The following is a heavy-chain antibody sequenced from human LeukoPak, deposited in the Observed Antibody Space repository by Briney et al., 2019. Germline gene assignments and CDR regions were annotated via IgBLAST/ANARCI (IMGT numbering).Heavy chain of an antibody. Sequence: GGSLRLSCAASGFTFSDNWMHWVRQAPGKGLEWVAVISYDGSNKYYADSVKGRFTISRDNSKNTLYLQMNSLRAEDTAVYYCARDPNIAVAGFDYWGQGTLVTVSS. CDR1: GFTFSDNW. D-gene: IGHD6-19*01. CDR3: ARDPNIAVAGFDY. J-gene: IGHJ4*02. CDR2: ISYDGSNK. V-gene: IGHV3-30-3*01.